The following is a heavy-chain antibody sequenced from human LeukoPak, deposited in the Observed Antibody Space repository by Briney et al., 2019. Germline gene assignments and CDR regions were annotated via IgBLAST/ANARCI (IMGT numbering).Heavy chain of an antibody. Sequence: SETLSLTCTVSGGSISSSSYYWGWIRQPPGRGREWIGSIYYSGSTYYNPSLKSRVTISVDTSKNQFSLKLSSVTAADTAVYYCARDIVVVVAATRGSYYYGMDVWGQGTTVTVSS. CDR3: ARDIVVVVAATRGSYYYGMDV. CDR2: IYYSGST. D-gene: IGHD2-15*01. V-gene: IGHV4-39*01. CDR1: GGSISSSSYY. J-gene: IGHJ6*02.